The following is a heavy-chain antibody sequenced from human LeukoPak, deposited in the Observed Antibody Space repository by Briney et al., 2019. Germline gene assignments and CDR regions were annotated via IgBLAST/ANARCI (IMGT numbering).Heavy chain of an antibody. CDR3: AREGPYCSSTSCYGGFDY. J-gene: IGHJ4*02. V-gene: IGHV1-46*01. CDR2: INPSGGST. Sequence: ASVKVPCKASGYTFTNHYMHWVRQAPEQGLEWMGIINPSGGSTSYAQKFQGRVTMTRDTSTSTVYMELSSLRSEDTAMYYCAREGPYCSSTSCYGGFDYWGRGTLVTVSS. CDR1: GYTFTNHY. D-gene: IGHD2-2*01.